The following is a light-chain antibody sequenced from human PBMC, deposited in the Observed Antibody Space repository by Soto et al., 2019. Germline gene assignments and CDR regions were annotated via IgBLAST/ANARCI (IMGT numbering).Light chain of an antibody. J-gene: IGKJ1*01. V-gene: IGKV3-11*01. CDR1: QSYRGL. Sequence: EVVLTQSPVPLSLSPGERATLSCRASQSYRGLLAWYQQKPGQAPRLLIYDAYNRATGIPPRFSGSGSGTDFTLTISRLYPADFAVYYCQQYGTSPSWTFGQGTKVDI. CDR2: DAY. CDR3: QQYGTSPSWT.